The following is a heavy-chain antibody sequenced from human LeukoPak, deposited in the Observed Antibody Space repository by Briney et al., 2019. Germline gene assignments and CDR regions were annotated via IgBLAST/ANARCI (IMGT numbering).Heavy chain of an antibody. CDR2: IYYSGST. D-gene: IGHD6-13*01. CDR1: GGSISSSSYY. J-gene: IGHJ4*02. V-gene: IGHV4-39*01. CDR3: VHVRGGSSSTFDY. Sequence: SETLSLTCTVSGGSISSSSYYWGWIRQPPGKGLEWIGNIYYSGSTYYNPSLKSRVTISVDTSKNQFSLKLSSVTAADTAVYYCVHVRGGSSSTFDYWGQGTLVTVSS.